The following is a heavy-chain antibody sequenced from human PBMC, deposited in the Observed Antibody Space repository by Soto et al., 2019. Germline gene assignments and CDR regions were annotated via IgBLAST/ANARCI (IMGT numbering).Heavy chain of an antibody. J-gene: IGHJ6*02. V-gene: IGHV1-69*02. D-gene: IGHD6-13*01. Sequence: SVKVSCKASGGTFSSYTISWVRQAPGQGLEWMGRIIPILGIANYAQKFQGRVTITADKSTSTAYMELSSLRSEDTAVYYCARAMLVRRDYYYGMDVWGQGTTVTVSS. CDR2: IIPILGIA. CDR1: GGTFSSYT. CDR3: ARAMLVRRDYYYGMDV.